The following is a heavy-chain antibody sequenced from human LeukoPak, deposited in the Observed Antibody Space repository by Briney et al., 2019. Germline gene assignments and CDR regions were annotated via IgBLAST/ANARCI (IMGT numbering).Heavy chain of an antibody. V-gene: IGHV4-4*02. CDR1: GGSISSSNW. D-gene: IGHD2-21*02. Sequence: PSGTLSLTCAVSGGSISSSNWCSWVRQPPGKGLEWIGEISHSGSTNYNPSLKSRVTISVDKSKNQFSLKLSSVTAADTAVYYCASLYMVTAMGYYFDYWGQGTLVTVSS. CDR3: ASLYMVTAMGYYFDY. J-gene: IGHJ4*02. CDR2: ISHSGST.